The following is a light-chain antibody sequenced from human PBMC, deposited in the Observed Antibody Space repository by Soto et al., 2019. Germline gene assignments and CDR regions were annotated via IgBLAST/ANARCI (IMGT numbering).Light chain of an antibody. CDR3: QQYEGWPRT. CDR2: GAS. V-gene: IGKV3-15*01. Sequence: EIVMTQSPATLSVSPGERATLSCRASQSISGNLAWYQQKPGQAPRLLIYGASTRATGIPARFSGSGSGTEFTLTISSVQSGDFGVFYCQQYEGWPRTFGLGTKVEIQ. J-gene: IGKJ2*01. CDR1: QSISGN.